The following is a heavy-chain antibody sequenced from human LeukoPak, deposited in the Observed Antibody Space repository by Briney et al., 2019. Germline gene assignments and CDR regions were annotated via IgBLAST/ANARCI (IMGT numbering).Heavy chain of an antibody. V-gene: IGHV4-59*01. J-gene: IGHJ6*03. CDR2: IYYTGST. CDR3: ARGGVDHSYYYYYMDV. D-gene: IGHD2-8*01. CDR1: GGSISSYY. Sequence: PSETLSLTCTVSGGSISSYYWSWIRQPPGKGLEWIAYIYYTGSTNYNPSLKSRVTISVDTSKNHFSLKLSSVTAADTAVYYCARGGVDHSYYYYYMDVWGKGTTVTVSS.